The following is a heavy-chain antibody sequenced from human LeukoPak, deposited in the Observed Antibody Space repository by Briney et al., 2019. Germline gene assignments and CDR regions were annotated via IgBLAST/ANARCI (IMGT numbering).Heavy chain of an antibody. Sequence: GGSLRLSCAASGFTFSSYAMSWVRQTPGKGLEWVSAISGSGGSTYYADSVKGRFTISRDDSKNTLYLQMNSLRAEDTAIYYCAKRPGKAAAGPFDPWGQGTLVTVSS. D-gene: IGHD6-13*01. CDR3: AKRPGKAAAGPFDP. CDR2: ISGSGGST. J-gene: IGHJ5*02. V-gene: IGHV3-23*01. CDR1: GFTFSSYA.